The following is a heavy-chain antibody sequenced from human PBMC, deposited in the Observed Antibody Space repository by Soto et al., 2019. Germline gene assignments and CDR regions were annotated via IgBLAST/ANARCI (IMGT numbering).Heavy chain of an antibody. CDR2: ISGSGGIK. Sequence: GGSLRLSCAASGFTFSSFAMSWVRQAPGKGLEWVSTISGSGGIKYYADSVKGRFTISRDNSKNTLYLQMNSLRAEDTAVYYCADDDINLILKWGQGTLVTVSS. D-gene: IGHD3-22*01. CDR3: ADDDINLILK. J-gene: IGHJ4*02. V-gene: IGHV3-23*01. CDR1: GFTFSSFA.